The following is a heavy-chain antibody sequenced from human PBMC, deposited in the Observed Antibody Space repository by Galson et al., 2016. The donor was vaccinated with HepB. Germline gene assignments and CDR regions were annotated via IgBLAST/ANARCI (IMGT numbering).Heavy chain of an antibody. Sequence: SVKVSCKASGYTFTSYAMNWVRQAPGQGLEWMGWISTNTGNPTYAQGFTGRFVFSLDTSVSTAYLQISSLKAEDTAVYYCARGGSSWYYYYYGMDVWGQGTTVTVSS. D-gene: IGHD6-13*01. CDR2: ISTNTGNP. J-gene: IGHJ6*02. V-gene: IGHV7-4-1*02. CDR1: GYTFTSYA. CDR3: ARGGSSWYYYYYGMDV.